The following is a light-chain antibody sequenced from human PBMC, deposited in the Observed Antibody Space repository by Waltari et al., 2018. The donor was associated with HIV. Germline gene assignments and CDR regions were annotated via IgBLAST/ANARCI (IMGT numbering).Light chain of an antibody. CDR2: DDA. J-gene: IGLJ3*02. CDR3: QVWDGNSDHQV. CDR1: NIGSKT. Sequence: SYVLTQPPSVSVAPGQTAMITCGGNNIGSKTVQWYQQKPGQAPILVIYDDAARPSGSPRRFCGSNSGNTATLTISRGEAGDEADYFFQVWDGNSDHQVFGGGTKLTVL. V-gene: IGLV3-21*02.